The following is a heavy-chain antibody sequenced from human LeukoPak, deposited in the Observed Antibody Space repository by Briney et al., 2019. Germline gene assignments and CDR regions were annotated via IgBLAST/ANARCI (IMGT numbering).Heavy chain of an antibody. CDR1: GFTFSSYV. CDR2: ISGTGGST. V-gene: IGHV3-23*01. J-gene: IGHJ4*02. D-gene: IGHD3-16*01. CDR3: AKDRSHVYFDY. Sequence: GGSLRLSCAASGFTFSSYVMNWVRQAPGKGLEWVSGISGTGGSTYYADSVKGRFTISRDNSKNTLYPQMISLRAEDTAVYYCAKDRSHVYFDYWGQGTLVTVSS.